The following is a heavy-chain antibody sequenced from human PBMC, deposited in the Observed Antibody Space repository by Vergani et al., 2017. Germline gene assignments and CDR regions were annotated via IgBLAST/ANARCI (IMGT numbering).Heavy chain of an antibody. V-gene: IGHV1-69*01. J-gene: IGHJ4*02. CDR1: GGTFSSYP. CDR3: AGGRGLRYLSYYFDY. Sequence: QVQLVQSGAEVKKPGSSVKVSCKASGGTFSSYPISWVRQAPGQGLEWMGWIIPIFGTENYEQKFQGRVTITADESTSTAYMELSSLSSEDTAVYYCAGGRGLRYLSYYFDYWGQGTLVTVSS. CDR2: IIPIFGTE. D-gene: IGHD3-9*01.